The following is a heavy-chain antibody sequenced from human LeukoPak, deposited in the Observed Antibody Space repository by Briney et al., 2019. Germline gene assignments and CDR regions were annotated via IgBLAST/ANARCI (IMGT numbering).Heavy chain of an antibody. V-gene: IGHV4-59*12. D-gene: IGHD1-26*01. Sequence: SETLSLTCTVSGGSISTYYWSWIRQPPGRGLEWIGYIYYSGSTNYNPSLKSRVTISVDTSKNQFSLQLNSVTAADTAVYYCARSRGSYTVYWGQGTLVTVSS. CDR1: GGSISTYY. CDR2: IYYSGST. J-gene: IGHJ4*02. CDR3: ARSRGSYTVY.